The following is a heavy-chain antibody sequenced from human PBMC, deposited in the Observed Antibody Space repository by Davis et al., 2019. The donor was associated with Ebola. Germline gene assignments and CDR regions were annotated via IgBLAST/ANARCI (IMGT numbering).Heavy chain of an antibody. CDR1: GFTLTKYA. CDR3: ARNAWLPSLHFDY. J-gene: IGHJ4*02. CDR2: INGGNGNT. V-gene: IGHV1-3*01. D-gene: IGHD5-12*01. Sequence: AASVKVSCKASGFTLTKYAIHWVRQAPGQRLEWMGWINGGNGNTYYSQKFQGRVSLTRDSSASTAYMELSSLRSEDTAIYYCARNAWLPSLHFDYWGRGTRVTVSS.